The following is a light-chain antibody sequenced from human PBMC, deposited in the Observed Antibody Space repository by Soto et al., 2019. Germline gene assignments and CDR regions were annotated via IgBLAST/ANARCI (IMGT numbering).Light chain of an antibody. CDR1: QSISGA. Sequence: IVMTEAPARIAVSPGGRATLSCKASQSISGALAWYQQKPGQAPRLLIYGASTRATSFPARFSGSGSGTDFTLTISSLQSEDFAVYYCQQYNIWPWPFGQGTKVDVK. CDR3: QQYNIWPWP. CDR2: GAS. V-gene: IGKV3-15*01. J-gene: IGKJ1*01.